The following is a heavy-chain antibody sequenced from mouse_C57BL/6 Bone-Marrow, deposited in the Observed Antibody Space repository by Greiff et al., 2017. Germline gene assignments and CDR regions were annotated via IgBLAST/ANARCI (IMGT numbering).Heavy chain of an antibody. Sequence: VQLKESGGGLVKPGGSLKLSCAASGFTFSDYGMHWVRQAPEKGLEWVAYLSSGSSTIYYADTVKGRFTISRDNAKTTLCLQMTSLRSEDTAMYYCARRLLRAMDYWGQGTSVTVSS. J-gene: IGHJ4*01. CDR3: ARRLLRAMDY. V-gene: IGHV5-17*01. CDR1: GFTFSDYG. D-gene: IGHD2-10*01. CDR2: LSSGSSTI.